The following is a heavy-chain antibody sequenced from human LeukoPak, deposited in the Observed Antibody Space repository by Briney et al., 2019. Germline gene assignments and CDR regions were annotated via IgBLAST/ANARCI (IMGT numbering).Heavy chain of an antibody. J-gene: IGHJ5*02. CDR2: IRYDGSNK. V-gene: IGHV3-30*02. CDR3: AKDLKGYCSSTSCSHNWFDP. CDR1: GFTFSSYA. D-gene: IGHD2-2*01. Sequence: SGGSLRLSCAASGFTFSSYAMSWVRQAPGKGLEWVAFIRYDGSNKYYADSVKGRFTISRDNSKNTLYLQMNSLRAEDTAVYYCAKDLKGYCSSTSCSHNWFDPWGQGTLVTVSS.